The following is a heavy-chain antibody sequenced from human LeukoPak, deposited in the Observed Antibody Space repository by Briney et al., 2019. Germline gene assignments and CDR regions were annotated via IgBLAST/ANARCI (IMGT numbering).Heavy chain of an antibody. D-gene: IGHD3-22*01. J-gene: IGHJ4*02. V-gene: IGHV4-61*05. CDR3: ARGYYDSSGYYQSPIFDY. CDR2: IYDTEIT. Sequence: SETLSLTCTVSGGSISSSTYSWGWIRQPPGKGLEWIGYIYDTEITNYNPSLKSRVTISVDTFKNQFSLKLNSVTAADTAVYYCARGYYDSSGYYQSPIFDYWGQGTLVTVSS. CDR1: GGSISSSTYS.